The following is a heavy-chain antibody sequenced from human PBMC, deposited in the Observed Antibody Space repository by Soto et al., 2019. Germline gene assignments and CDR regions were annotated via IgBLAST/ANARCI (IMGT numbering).Heavy chain of an antibody. D-gene: IGHD4-17*01. CDR1: ASTFTGYT. CDR2: ISTFNGNT. Sequence: QVHLVQSGTEVKEPGASVKVSCKASASTFTGYTINWVRQAPGQGLEWMGWISTFNGNTKYAGNFEGRVTMTTNTSTNTAYMELTSLTFGATAVYFCARGTVTSGRWFGPWGQGTLVSVSS. CDR3: ARGTVTSGRWFGP. V-gene: IGHV1-18*04. J-gene: IGHJ5*02.